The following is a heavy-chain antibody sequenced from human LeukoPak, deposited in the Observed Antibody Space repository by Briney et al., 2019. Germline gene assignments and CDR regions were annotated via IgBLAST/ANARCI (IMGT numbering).Heavy chain of an antibody. CDR3: VRHPDQPRGTITKSEFHP. CDR1: GGSISGVSDY. J-gene: IGHJ5*02. Sequence: SETLSLTCTVSGGSISGVSDYWAWIRQSPGKGLEWLGSLYYSGSTFYNPSLESRITLSVDTSKNQFSLMLTSVTAADTAVYYCVRHPDQPRGTITKSEFHPWGQGTLVTVSS. D-gene: IGHD1-7*01. V-gene: IGHV4-39*01. CDR2: LYYSGST.